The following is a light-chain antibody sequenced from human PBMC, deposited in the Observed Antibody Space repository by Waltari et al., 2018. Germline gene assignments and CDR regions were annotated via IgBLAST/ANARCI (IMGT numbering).Light chain of an antibody. Sequence: QSALTQTASVSGSLGQAITISCTGIRDDAGTYVLLSWYQHSPGQAPKLIIYEANKRPSGVSSRFSGSKSGNTASLTISGLQAEDEAQYYCSSYANDGTVFGGGTKVTVL. CDR1: RDDAGTYVL. CDR3: SSYANDGTV. J-gene: IGLJ2*01. V-gene: IGLV2-23*01. CDR2: EAN.